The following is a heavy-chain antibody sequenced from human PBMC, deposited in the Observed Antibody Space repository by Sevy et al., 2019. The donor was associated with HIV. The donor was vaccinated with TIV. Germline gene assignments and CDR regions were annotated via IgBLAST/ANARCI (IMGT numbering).Heavy chain of an antibody. CDR2: VYYSGST. J-gene: IGHJ6*02. CDR3: AGLHWVRGVIGYYYGVDV. Sequence: SETLSLTCSVSGGSIRNSHYFWGWIRQSPGKGLEYIGSVYYSGSTYHNPSLKSRVTISVDTSENQFSLKLTSLTAADTAIYYCAGLHWVRGVIGYYYGVDVWGQGTAVTVSS. CDR1: GGSIRNSHYF. D-gene: IGHD3-10*01. V-gene: IGHV4-39*01.